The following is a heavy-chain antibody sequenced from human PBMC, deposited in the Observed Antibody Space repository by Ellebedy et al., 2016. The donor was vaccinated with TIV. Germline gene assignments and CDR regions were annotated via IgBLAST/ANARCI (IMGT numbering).Heavy chain of an antibody. CDR2: IYWDDDK. Sequence: SGPTLVKPTQTLTLTCTFSGFSLSTSGVGVGWIRQPPGKALEWLALIYWDDDKRYSPSLKSRLTITKDTSKNQVVLTMTNMDPVDTATYYCAHIPSPQAAAGTLLGYYYGMDVWGQGTTVTVSS. J-gene: IGHJ6*02. D-gene: IGHD6-13*01. CDR3: AHIPSPQAAAGTLLGYYYGMDV. V-gene: IGHV2-5*02. CDR1: GFSLSTSGVG.